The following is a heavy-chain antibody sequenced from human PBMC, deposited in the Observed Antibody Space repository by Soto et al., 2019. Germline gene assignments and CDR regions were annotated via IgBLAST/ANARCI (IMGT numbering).Heavy chain of an antibody. Sequence: QVQLVQSGAEVKKPGSSVKVSCKASGGIFSTYAISWLRQAPGQGLEWMGGIIPIFGTPNYAQKFQGRVTITADESTSTAYMELSRLGSEDTALYYCARYRDHYGSGNYYNRIDVGGQGTLVTVSS. CDR2: IIPIFGTP. J-gene: IGHJ4*02. V-gene: IGHV1-69*01. D-gene: IGHD3-10*01. CDR3: ARYRDHYGSGNYYNRIDV. CDR1: GGIFSTYA.